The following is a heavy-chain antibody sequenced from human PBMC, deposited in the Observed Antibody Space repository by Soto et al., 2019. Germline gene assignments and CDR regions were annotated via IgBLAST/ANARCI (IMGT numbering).Heavy chain of an antibody. Sequence: GGSLRLSCAASGFTFSNAWMSWVRQAPGTGLEWVGRNKSKTDGGTTDYAAPVKCRFTISREHSKNTRDLQINSLKTEHAAVYYCTTDTRGQMVLDYWGQGTLVTVSS. V-gene: IGHV3-15*01. CDR3: TTDTRGQMVLDY. J-gene: IGHJ4*02. CDR1: GFTFSNAW. D-gene: IGHD3-10*01. CDR2: NKSKTDGGTT.